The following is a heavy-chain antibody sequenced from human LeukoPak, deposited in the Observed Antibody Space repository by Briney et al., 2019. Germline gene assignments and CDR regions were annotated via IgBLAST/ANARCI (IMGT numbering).Heavy chain of an antibody. V-gene: IGHV6-1*01. J-gene: IGHJ5*02. CDR1: GDSVSSNSVT. CDR2: TYYRSTWYN. CDR3: ARRLTQYDCFDP. D-gene: IGHD2-2*01. Sequence: SQTLSLTCAISGDSVSSNSVTWNWIRQSPSRGLEWLGRTYYRSTWYNDYAVSVRGRITVNPDTSKNQFSLHLNPVTPEDTAVYYSARRLTQYDCFDPWGQGILVTVSS.